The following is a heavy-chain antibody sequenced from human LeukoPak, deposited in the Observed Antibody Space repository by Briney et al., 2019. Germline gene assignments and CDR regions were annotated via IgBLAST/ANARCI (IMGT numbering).Heavy chain of an antibody. Sequence: SETLSLTCAVYGVSFSGYYWSWIRQPPGKGLEWIGEINHSGRTNYNPSLKSRVTISVDTSKDQFSLKLSSVTAADTAVYYCARDRGYCSSTSCLYYFDYWGQGTLVTVSS. CDR3: ARDRGYCSSTSCLYYFDY. J-gene: IGHJ4*02. V-gene: IGHV4-34*01. D-gene: IGHD2-2*01. CDR1: GVSFSGYY. CDR2: INHSGRT.